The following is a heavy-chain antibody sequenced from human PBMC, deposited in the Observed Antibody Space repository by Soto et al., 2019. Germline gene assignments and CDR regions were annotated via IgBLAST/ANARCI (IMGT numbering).Heavy chain of an antibody. J-gene: IGHJ4*02. Sequence: ESLKVSFKASGYRFTNYWIAWVPQMPGKGLEWMGIINPADSDTRYSPSFQGQVTVSVDKSISNAYLQRGSLKASDTAMYYCVRPDSTGYYTHWGQGTSVTVSS. CDR3: VRPDSTGYYTH. CDR1: GYRFTNYW. D-gene: IGHD3-22*01. CDR2: INPADSDT. V-gene: IGHV5-51*01.